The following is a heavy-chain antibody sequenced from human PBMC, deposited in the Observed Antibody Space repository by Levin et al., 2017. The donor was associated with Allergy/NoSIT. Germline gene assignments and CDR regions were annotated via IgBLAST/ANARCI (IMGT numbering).Heavy chain of an antibody. Sequence: SETLSLTCTVSGGSISSGGYYWSWIRQHPGKGLEWIGYIYYSGSTYYNPSLKSRVTISVDTSKNQFSLKLSSVTAADTAVYYCARDAPGGYYYGSGSYYTLDYWGQGTLVTVSS. CDR2: IYYSGST. CDR1: GGSISSGGYY. V-gene: IGHV4-31*03. J-gene: IGHJ4*02. CDR3: ARDAPGGYYYGSGSYYTLDY. D-gene: IGHD3-10*01.